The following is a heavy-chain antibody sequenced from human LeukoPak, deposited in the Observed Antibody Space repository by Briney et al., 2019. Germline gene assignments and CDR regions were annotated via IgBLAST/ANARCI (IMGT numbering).Heavy chain of an antibody. J-gene: IGHJ4*02. Sequence: SETLSLTCTVSGGSISSYYWSWIRQPPGKGLEWIGYIYYSGSTNYNPSLESRVTISVDTSKNQFSLKLSSVTAADTAVYYCARDGGYSRDWGQGTLVTVSS. CDR2: IYYSGST. V-gene: IGHV4-59*01. D-gene: IGHD6-13*01. CDR1: GGSISSYY. CDR3: ARDGGYSRD.